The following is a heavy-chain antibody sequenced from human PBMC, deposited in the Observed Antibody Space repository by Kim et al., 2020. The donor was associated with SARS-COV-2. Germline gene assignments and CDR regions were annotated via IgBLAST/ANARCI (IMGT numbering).Heavy chain of an antibody. V-gene: IGHV3-21*01. Sequence: GGSLRLSCAASGFTFSSYSMNWVRQAPFKGLVWVSSISRGSRYIYYADSVKGRFTISRDNAKNSLYLQMNSLRAEDTAVYYCARGEGYSYDLKIYYYYGMDVWGQGTTVTVSS. CDR3: ARGEGYSYDLKIYYYYGMDV. D-gene: IGHD5-18*01. CDR1: GFTFSSYS. J-gene: IGHJ6*02. CDR2: ISRGSRYI.